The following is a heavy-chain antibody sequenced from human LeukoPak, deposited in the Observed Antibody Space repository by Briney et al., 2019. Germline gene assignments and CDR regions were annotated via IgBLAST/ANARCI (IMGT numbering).Heavy chain of an antibody. Sequence: SETLSLTCAVYGGSFSGYYWSWIRQPPGKGLEWIGEINHSGSTDYNPPLKSRVTISVDTSKNRFSLKLSSVTAADTAVYYCASLNSNIVVVPAAMGIWSNDAFDIWGQGTMVTVSS. CDR1: GGSFSGYY. V-gene: IGHV4-34*01. D-gene: IGHD2-2*01. CDR3: ASLNSNIVVVPAAMGIWSNDAFDI. J-gene: IGHJ3*02. CDR2: INHSGST.